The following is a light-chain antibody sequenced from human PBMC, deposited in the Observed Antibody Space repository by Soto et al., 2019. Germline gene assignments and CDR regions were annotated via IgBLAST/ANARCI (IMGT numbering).Light chain of an antibody. CDR2: GAS. CDR1: QSVSSSY. V-gene: IGKV3-20*01. J-gene: IGKJ3*01. CDR3: QQYDSSPLFT. Sequence: EIVLTQSPGTLSLSPGEGATLSCRASQSVSSSYLAWYQQKPGQAPRLLIYGASGRATGIPDRFSGSGSGTDFSLTISRREPEDFAVYYCQQYDSSPLFTFGPGTKVDIK.